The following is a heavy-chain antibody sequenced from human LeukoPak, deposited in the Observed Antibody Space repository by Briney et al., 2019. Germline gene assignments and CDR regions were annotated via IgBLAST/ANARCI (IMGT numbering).Heavy chain of an antibody. J-gene: IGHJ6*03. CDR3: ARRYGSGSYFKYYYYYYMDV. CDR2: IKQDGSEK. CDR1: GFTFSSYW. D-gene: IGHD3-10*01. Sequence: GGSLRLSCAASGFTFSSYWMSWVRQAPGKGLEWVANIKQDGSEKYYVDSVKGRFTISRDNAKNSLYLQMNSLRAEDTAVYYCARRYGSGSYFKYYYYYYMDVWGKGTTVTISS. V-gene: IGHV3-7*01.